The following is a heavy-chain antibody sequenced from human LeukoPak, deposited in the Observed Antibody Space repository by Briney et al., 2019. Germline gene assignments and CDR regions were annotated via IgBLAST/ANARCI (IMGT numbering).Heavy chain of an antibody. V-gene: IGHV3-72*01. CDR1: GFTFSDHY. CDR3: ARGSDDYDFWSGYPTYYYYYMDV. D-gene: IGHD3-3*01. Sequence: GGSLRLSCAASGFTFSDHYMDWVRQAPGKGLEWVGRTRNKANSYTTEYAASVKGRFTISRDDSKNSLYLQMNSLKTEDTAVYYCARGSDDYDFWSGYPTYYYYYMDVWGKGTTVTVSS. CDR2: TRNKANSYTT. J-gene: IGHJ6*03.